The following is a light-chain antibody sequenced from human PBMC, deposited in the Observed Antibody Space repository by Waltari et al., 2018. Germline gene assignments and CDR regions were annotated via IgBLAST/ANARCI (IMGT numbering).Light chain of an antibody. Sequence: SYVVTQSPSVSVAPGETARITCGGDNIGSKSVHLYQQRPGQAPVLVIPYDSDRPSGIPERFSGSNSGNTATLTISWVEAEDEADYYCLVWHSTIDHQGVFGGGTKLTVL. CDR2: YDS. V-gene: IGLV3-21*04. CDR1: NIGSKS. J-gene: IGLJ2*01. CDR3: LVWHSTIDHQGV.